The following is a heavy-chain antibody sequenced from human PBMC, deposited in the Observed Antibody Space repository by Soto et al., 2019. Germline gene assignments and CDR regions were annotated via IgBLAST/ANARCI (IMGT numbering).Heavy chain of an antibody. D-gene: IGHD4-4*01. CDR2: IIPIFGTA. CDR1: GGTFSSYA. V-gene: IGHV1-69*06. J-gene: IGHJ5*02. CDR3: ARDNSNYGLAYPGHNWFDP. Sequence: VASVKVSCKASGGTFSSYAISWVRQAPVQGLEWMGGIIPIFGTANYAQKFQGRVTITADKSTSTAYMELSSLRSEDTAVYYCARDNSNYGLAYPGHNWFDPWGQGTLVTVSS.